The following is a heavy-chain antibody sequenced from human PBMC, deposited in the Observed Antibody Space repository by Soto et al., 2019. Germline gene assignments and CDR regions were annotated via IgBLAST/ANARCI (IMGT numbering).Heavy chain of an antibody. D-gene: IGHD3-16*01. V-gene: IGHV3-66*01. CDR2: IYGGATT. CDR1: GFTVSDNY. Sequence: EVQLVESGGGLVQPGGSLRLSCAASGFTVSDNYMSWVRQVPGKGLQWVSLIYGGATTHYADSVRGRFTISGDNSKITLYLQMNSLRAADTAVYYCARSPGFAYWYFDLWGRGTLVTVSS. J-gene: IGHJ2*01. CDR3: ARSPGFAYWYFDL.